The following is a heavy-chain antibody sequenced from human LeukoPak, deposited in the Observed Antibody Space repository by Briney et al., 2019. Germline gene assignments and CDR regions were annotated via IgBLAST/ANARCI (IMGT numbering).Heavy chain of an antibody. D-gene: IGHD3-9*01. V-gene: IGHV4-39*01. J-gene: IGHJ4*02. CDR1: GGSISSSSYY. CDR2: IYESGST. Sequence: PSETLSLTCTVSGGSISSSSYYWGWIRQPPGKGREGIGSIYESGSTYYNPSIKSPVTISVDTSKNQFSLKLSSVTAADTAVYYCAGQTGYWGQGKLVTVSS. CDR3: AGQTGY.